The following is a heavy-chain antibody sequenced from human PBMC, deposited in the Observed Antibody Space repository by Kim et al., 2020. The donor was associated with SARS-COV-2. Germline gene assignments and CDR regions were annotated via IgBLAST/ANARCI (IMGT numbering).Heavy chain of an antibody. J-gene: IGHJ4*02. D-gene: IGHD6-19*01. V-gene: IGHV3-30*01. CDR3: ARVPIYSSGWDIDY. Sequence: ADSVKGRFTISRDNSKNTLYVQMNSLRGEATAVYYCARVPIYSSGWDIDYWGQGTLVTVSS.